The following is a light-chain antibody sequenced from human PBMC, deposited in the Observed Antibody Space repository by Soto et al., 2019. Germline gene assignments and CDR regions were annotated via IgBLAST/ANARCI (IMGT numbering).Light chain of an antibody. V-gene: IGLV2-14*03. J-gene: IGLJ1*01. Sequence: QSALTQPASVSGSPGQSITISCTGTSSDVGGYNYVSWYQQHPGKAPQLMIYDVNNRPSGVSYRFSGSKSGNTASLTISGLQAEDEADYYCSSYTSSSTLVFGTGTKLTVL. CDR1: SSDVGGYNY. CDR2: DVN. CDR3: SSYTSSSTLV.